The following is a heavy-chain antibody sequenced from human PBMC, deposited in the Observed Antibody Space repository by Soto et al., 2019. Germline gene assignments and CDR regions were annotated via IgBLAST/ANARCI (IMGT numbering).Heavy chain of an antibody. V-gene: IGHV3-23*01. D-gene: IGHD3-3*01. Sequence: VHLLESGGGLVQPGGSLRLSCAASGLTLRSSAMTWVRQAPGKGLEWISSINGDGTATYYGNAVKGRFTISKDISKNTLYLQMDSLRAEDTAVYFCAKITRSWGQGTRVTVSS. CDR3: AKITRS. CDR1: GLTLRSSA. J-gene: IGHJ5*02. CDR2: INGDGTAT.